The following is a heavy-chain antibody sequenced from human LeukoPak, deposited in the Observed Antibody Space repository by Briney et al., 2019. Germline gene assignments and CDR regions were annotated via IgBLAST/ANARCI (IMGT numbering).Heavy chain of an antibody. D-gene: IGHD3-16*02. CDR1: GGTFSSYA. Sequence: ASVKVSCKASGGTFSSYAISWVRQAPGQGLEWMGGIIPIFGTANYAQEFQGRVTITADESTSTAYMELSSLRSEDAAVYYCAREHSLLFDYWGQGTLVTVSS. CDR2: IIPIFGTA. J-gene: IGHJ4*02. CDR3: AREHSLLFDY. V-gene: IGHV1-69*01.